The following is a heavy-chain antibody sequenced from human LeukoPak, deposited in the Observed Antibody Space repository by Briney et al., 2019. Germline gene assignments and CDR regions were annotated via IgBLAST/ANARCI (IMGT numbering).Heavy chain of an antibody. CDR2: INPNSGGT. CDR1: GYTFIGYY. J-gene: IGHJ5*02. CDR3: ARDWREALGPRWFDP. Sequence: ASVKVSCKASGYTFIGYYIHWVRQAPGQGLEWMGWINPNSGGTRYAQKFQGRVTMTSDTSISTAYMELSRLSSDDTAVYFCARDWREALGPRWFDPWGQGALVSVSS. D-gene: IGHD3-3*01. V-gene: IGHV1-2*02.